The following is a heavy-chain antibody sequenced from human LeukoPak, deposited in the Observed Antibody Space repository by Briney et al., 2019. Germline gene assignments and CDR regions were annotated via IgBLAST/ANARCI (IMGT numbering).Heavy chain of an antibody. Sequence: PSETLSLTCTVSGGSISSYYWSWLRQPPGKGLEWIGYIYYSGSTNYNPSLKSRVTISVDTSKNQFSLKLSSVTAADTAVYYCARTPVRGALNWFDPWGQGTLVTVSS. J-gene: IGHJ5*02. D-gene: IGHD3-10*01. V-gene: IGHV4-59*01. CDR3: ARTPVRGALNWFDP. CDR2: IYYSGST. CDR1: GGSISSYY.